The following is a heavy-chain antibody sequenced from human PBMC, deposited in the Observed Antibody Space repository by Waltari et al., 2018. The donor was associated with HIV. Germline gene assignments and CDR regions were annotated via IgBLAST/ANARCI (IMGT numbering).Heavy chain of an antibody. CDR3: ARGKGYYGMDV. CDR2: IIPILDLS. V-gene: IGHV1-69*02. J-gene: IGHJ6*02. CDR1: GDTFSSYT. Sequence: QVQLVQSGAEVKKPGSSVRVSCKASGDTFSSYTINWVRQAPGQGLEWMGRIIPILDLSNSAQKFLDRVTIMADKSTNTAYMDLSSLTSEDTAVYYCARGKGYYGMDVWGQGTTVTVSS.